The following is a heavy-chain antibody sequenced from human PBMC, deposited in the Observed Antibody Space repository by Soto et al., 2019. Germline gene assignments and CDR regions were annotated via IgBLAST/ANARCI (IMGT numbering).Heavy chain of an antibody. CDR1: GVTFSSYA. CDR3: VRGIVVVTATRYNWFEP. Sequence: QVQLVQSGAEVKKPGSSVKVSCKASGVTFSSYAISWVRQAPVQGLEWMGGIIPIFGTANYAQKFQDRVTIPADEATSTDYMELSSLRAEDTTVYYCVRGIVVVTATRYNWFEPWGQGTLVTVSS. CDR2: IIPIFGTA. V-gene: IGHV1-69*01. D-gene: IGHD2-21*02. J-gene: IGHJ5*02.